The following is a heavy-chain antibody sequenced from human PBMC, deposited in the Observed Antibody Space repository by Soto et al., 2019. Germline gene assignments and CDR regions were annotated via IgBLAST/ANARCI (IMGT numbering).Heavy chain of an antibody. CDR3: ARGGSNGDFFVY. V-gene: IGHV4-59*01. CDR2: IYYTGST. CDR1: GGSMSSNY. J-gene: IGHJ4*02. D-gene: IGHD4-17*01. Sequence: SETLSLTCTVSGGSMSSNYWTWIRQSPGKGLEWIGYIYYTGSTKYNPSLQSRVTISLDTSKNQFSLRLTSVTSADTAVYYCARGGSNGDFFVYWGQGAQVTVSS.